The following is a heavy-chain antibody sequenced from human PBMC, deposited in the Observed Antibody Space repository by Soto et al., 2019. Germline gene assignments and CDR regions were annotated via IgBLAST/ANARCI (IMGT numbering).Heavy chain of an antibody. D-gene: IGHD4-17*01. Sequence: EVQLVESGGGLIQPGGSLRLSCAASGFTVSSNYMSWVRQAPGKGLEWVSRINSDGSSTNYADSVKGRFTISRDNAKNTLYLQMNSLRAEDTAVYYCARGNYGGWFDPWGQGTLVTVSS. J-gene: IGHJ5*02. CDR3: ARGNYGGWFDP. CDR1: GFTVSSNY. V-gene: IGHV3-74*02. CDR2: INSDGSST.